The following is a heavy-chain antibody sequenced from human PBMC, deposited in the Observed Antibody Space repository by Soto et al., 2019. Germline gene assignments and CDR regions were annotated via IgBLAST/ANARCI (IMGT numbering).Heavy chain of an antibody. Sequence: GGSLRLSCGASGFTFSSYGMHWVRQAPGKGLEWVAVIWYDGSNKYYADSVKGRFTISRDNSKNTLYLQMNSLRAEDTAVYYCARDGPGMDVWGQGTTVTVSS. CDR1: GFTFSSYG. CDR2: IWYDGSNK. CDR3: ARDGPGMDV. V-gene: IGHV3-33*01. J-gene: IGHJ6*02.